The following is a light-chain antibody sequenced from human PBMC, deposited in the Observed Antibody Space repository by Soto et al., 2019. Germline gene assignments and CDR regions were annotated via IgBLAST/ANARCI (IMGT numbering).Light chain of an antibody. CDR3: SSSTSTSSLVV. V-gene: IGLV2-14*01. Sequence: QSALTQPASVSGSPGQSITISCTGTSSDVGAYNYVSWYQQHQGKAPTLMIYEVSNRPSGISNRFSGSKSGNTASLTISGLQGDDEATYYCSSSTSTSSLVVFGGGTKLTVL. CDR1: SSDVGAYNY. CDR2: EVS. J-gene: IGLJ2*01.